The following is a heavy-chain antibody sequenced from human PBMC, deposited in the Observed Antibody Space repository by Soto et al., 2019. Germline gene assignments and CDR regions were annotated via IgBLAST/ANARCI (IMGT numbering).Heavy chain of an antibody. J-gene: IGHJ5*02. CDR1: GFTFSTYA. V-gene: IGHV3-23*01. Sequence: EVQLLESGGGLVQPGGSLRLSCAASGFTFSTYAMSWVRQAPGKVLEWVSTISGSGGSTHYADSVKGRFTISRDNSKNTLYLQMNSLRAEDTAVYYCAKFYGGNSAHTYTIDPWGQGTLVTVSS. D-gene: IGHD2-21*02. CDR2: ISGSGGST. CDR3: AKFYGGNSAHTYTIDP.